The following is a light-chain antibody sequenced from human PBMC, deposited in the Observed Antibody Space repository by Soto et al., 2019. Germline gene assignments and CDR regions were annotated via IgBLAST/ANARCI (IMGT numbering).Light chain of an antibody. J-gene: IGKJ5*01. V-gene: IGKV1-6*01. CDR1: QGIRND. Sequence: AIQLTQSPSSLSASVGDRVTITCRASQGIRNDLGWYQQKPGKAPKLLIYAASSLQSGVPSRFSGSGSGTDFTLTISSLEPEDFAVYYCQQRSNWPPITFGQGTRLEIK. CDR2: AAS. CDR3: QQRSNWPPIT.